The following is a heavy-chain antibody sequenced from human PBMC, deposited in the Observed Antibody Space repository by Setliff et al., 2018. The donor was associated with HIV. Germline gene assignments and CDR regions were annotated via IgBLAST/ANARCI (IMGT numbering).Heavy chain of an antibody. J-gene: IGHJ4*02. V-gene: IGHV3-11*04. CDR2: ISGSSNTI. Sequence: GGSLRLSCAASGISFNDYYMYWIRQAPGKGLEWVSCISGSSNTIHYADSVVGRFTISRDNAKNSLYLQMNSLREEDTAVYFCARGRCSGGACFFDSWGQGTLVTVSS. CDR3: ARGRCSGGACFFDS. D-gene: IGHD2-15*01. CDR1: GISFNDYY.